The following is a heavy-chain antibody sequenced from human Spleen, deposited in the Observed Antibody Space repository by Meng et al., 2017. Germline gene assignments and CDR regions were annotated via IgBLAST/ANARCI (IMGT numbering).Heavy chain of an antibody. CDR1: GGSFSGYY. D-gene: IGHD1-26*01. Sequence: QGQLQQWVAGLLKPSGTLSLTVAVYGGSFSGYYWSWIRQPPGKGLEWIGEINHSGSTNYNPSLKSRVTISVDTSKNQFSLKLSSVTAADTAVYYCARYYSGSRRENWFDPWGQGTLVTVSS. CDR2: INHSGST. CDR3: ARYYSGSRRENWFDP. V-gene: IGHV4-34*01. J-gene: IGHJ5*02.